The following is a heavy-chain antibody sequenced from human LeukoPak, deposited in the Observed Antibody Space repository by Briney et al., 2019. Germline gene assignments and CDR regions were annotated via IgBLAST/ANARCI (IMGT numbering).Heavy chain of an antibody. V-gene: IGHV1-3*01. J-gene: IGHJ4*02. CDR1: GYTFTSYA. D-gene: IGHD2/OR15-2a*01. CDR3: ARDTFGTSRPIEY. Sequence: ASVKVSCKASGYTFTSYAMHWVRQAPGQSLEWMGWINAGSGNTEYAQKFKDRVTITRDTSASIAYMELNSLRSEDTAVYYCARDTFGTSRPIEYWGQGTLVTVSS. CDR2: INAGSGNT.